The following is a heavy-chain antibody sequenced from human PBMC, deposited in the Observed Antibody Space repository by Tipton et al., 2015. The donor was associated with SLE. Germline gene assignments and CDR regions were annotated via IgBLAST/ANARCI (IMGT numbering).Heavy chain of an antibody. D-gene: IGHD6-19*01. J-gene: IGHJ4*02. V-gene: IGHV3-48*01. CDR3: ARATFAVAGDY. CDR2: ISSSSSTI. Sequence: SLRLSCAASGFTFSSHSMNWVRQAPGKGLEWVSYISSSSSTIYYADSVKGRFTISRDNSKNTLYLQMNSLRAEDTAVYYCARATFAVAGDYWGQGTLVTVSS. CDR1: GFTFSSHS.